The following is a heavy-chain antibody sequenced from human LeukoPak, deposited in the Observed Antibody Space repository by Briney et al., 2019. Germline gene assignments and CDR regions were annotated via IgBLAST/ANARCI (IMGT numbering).Heavy chain of an antibody. CDR1: GGSISSYY. CDR2: IYYCGST. CDR3: ARDKYYYGSGSYYAGTYNWFDP. J-gene: IGHJ5*02. D-gene: IGHD3-10*01. Sequence: PSETLSLTCTVSGGSISSYYWTWIRQPPGKGLEWVGHIYYCGSTNYNPSLKSRVTISVDTSKNQFSLKLSSVTAADTAVYYCARDKYYYGSGSYYAGTYNWFDPWGQGTLVTVSS. V-gene: IGHV4-59*01.